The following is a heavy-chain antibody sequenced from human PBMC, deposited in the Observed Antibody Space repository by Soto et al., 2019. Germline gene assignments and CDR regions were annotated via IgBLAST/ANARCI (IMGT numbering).Heavy chain of an antibody. D-gene: IGHD2-2*01. CDR3: AKSKKYHMDV. V-gene: IGHV3-23*01. CDR1: GFTFSSNV. Sequence: GGSLRLSCAASGFTFSSNVMSLARQAPGKGLECVSVISSSGGSTYYVDSVKGRFIISRDNSKNALYLQMSTLRAEDTAVYYCAKSKKYHMDVWGQGQTVIVYS. J-gene: IGHJ6*02. CDR2: ISSSGGST.